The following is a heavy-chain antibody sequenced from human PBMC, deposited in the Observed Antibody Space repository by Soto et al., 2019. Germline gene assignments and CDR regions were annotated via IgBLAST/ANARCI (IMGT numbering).Heavy chain of an antibody. CDR1: GYTFTSYD. CDR2: MNPNSGNT. V-gene: IGHV1-8*01. J-gene: IGHJ6*02. Sequence: ASVKVSCKASGYTFTSYDINWVRQATGQGLEWMGWMNPNSGNTGYAQKFQGRVTMTRNTSISTAYMELSSLRSEDTAVYYCARGLVVVPAARDYYGMDVWGQGTTVTVSS. D-gene: IGHD2-2*01. CDR3: ARGLVVVPAARDYYGMDV.